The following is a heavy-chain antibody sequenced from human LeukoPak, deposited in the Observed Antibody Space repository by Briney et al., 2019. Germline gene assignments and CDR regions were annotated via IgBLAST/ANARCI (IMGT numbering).Heavy chain of an antibody. CDR2: IYHSGST. D-gene: IGHD2-8*01. CDR3: ARDLKMEH. CDR1: GYSISSGYY. Sequence: SQTLSLTCTVSGYSISSGYYWGWIRQPPGKGLEWIGSIYHSGSTYYNPSLKSRVTISVDTSKNQFSLKLSSVTAAATAVYYCARDLKMEHWGQGTLVTVSS. V-gene: IGHV4-38-2*02. J-gene: IGHJ1*01.